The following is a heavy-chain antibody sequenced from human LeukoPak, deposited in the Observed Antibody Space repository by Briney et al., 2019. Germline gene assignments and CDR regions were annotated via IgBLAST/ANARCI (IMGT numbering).Heavy chain of an antibody. CDR2: ISYDGSNK. CDR3: ARGGEETYYDFWSGYYISPFDY. Sequence: GGSLRLSCAASGFTFSSYAMHWVRQAPGKGLEWVAVISYDGSNKYYADSVKGRFTISRDNAKNSLYLQMNSLRAEDTAVYYCARGGEETYYDFWSGYYISPFDYWGQGTLVTVSS. D-gene: IGHD3-3*01. J-gene: IGHJ4*02. CDR1: GFTFSSYA. V-gene: IGHV3-30-3*01.